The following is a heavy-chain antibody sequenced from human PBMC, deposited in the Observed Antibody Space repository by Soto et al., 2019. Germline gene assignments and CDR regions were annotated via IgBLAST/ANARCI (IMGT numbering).Heavy chain of an antibody. Sequence: TLSLTCSVSGGSVSSYSWSWIRQPPGKGLEWIGYVYYTGSINYNPSLKTRVTISVDTSKNQVSLKLNSVTAADTAVYYCASSPPAMVSPNIWGQGTLVTVSS. CDR3: ASSPPAMVSPNI. CDR1: GGSVSSYS. J-gene: IGHJ4*02. CDR2: VYYTGSI. V-gene: IGHV4-59*02. D-gene: IGHD5-18*01.